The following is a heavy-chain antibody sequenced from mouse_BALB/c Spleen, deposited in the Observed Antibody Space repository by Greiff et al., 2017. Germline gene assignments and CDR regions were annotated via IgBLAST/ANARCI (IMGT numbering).Heavy chain of an antibody. CDR2: INPSNGRT. Sequence: QVQLQQPGAELVKPGASVKLSCKASGYTFTSYWMHWVKQRPGQGLEWIGEINPSNGRTNYNEKFKSKATLTVDKSSSTAYMQLSSLTSEDSAVYYCARSGAPLYGSPSWFAYWGQGTLVTVSA. CDR1: GYTFTSYW. D-gene: IGHD1-1*01. J-gene: IGHJ3*01. V-gene: IGHV1S81*02. CDR3: ARSGAPLYGSPSWFAY.